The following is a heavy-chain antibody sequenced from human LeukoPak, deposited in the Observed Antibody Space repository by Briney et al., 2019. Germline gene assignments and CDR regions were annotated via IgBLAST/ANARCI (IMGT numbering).Heavy chain of an antibody. J-gene: IGHJ4*02. V-gene: IGHV1-69*13. D-gene: IGHD2-21*02. CDR1: GGTFSSYA. CDR2: IIPIFGTA. CDR3: ARDPSPAYCGGDCYSENYFDY. Sequence: AASVKASCKASGGTFSSYAISWVRQAPGQGLEWMGGIIPIFGTANYAQKFQGRVTITADESTSTAYMELSSLRSEDTAVYYCARDPSPAYCGGDCYSENYFDYWGQGTLVTVSS.